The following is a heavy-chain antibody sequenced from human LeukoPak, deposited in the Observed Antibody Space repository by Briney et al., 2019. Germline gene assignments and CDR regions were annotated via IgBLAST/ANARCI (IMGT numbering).Heavy chain of an antibody. J-gene: IGHJ4*02. D-gene: IGHD3-22*01. Sequence: SVKVSCKASGGTFSSYAISWVRQAPGQGLEWMGGIIPIFGTANYAQKFQGRVTITADESTSTAYMELSSLRSEDTAVYYCARDPDSSGFGGYFDYWGQGTLVTVSS. V-gene: IGHV1-69*13. CDR3: ARDPDSSGFGGYFDY. CDR2: IIPIFGTA. CDR1: GGTFSSYA.